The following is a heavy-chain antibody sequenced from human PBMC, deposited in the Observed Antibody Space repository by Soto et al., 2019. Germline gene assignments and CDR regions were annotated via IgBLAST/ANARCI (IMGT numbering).Heavy chain of an antibody. CDR3: VKDTWGGDYYDSSGYTIDY. D-gene: IGHD3-22*01. CDR1: GFTFSSYA. CDR2: ISSNGGST. V-gene: IGHV3-64D*06. Sequence: GGSLRLSCSASGFTFSSYAMHWVRQAPGKXLEYVSAISSNGGSTYYADSVKGRFTISRDNSKNTLYLQMSSLRAEDTAVYYCVKDTWGGDYYDSSGYTIDYWGQGALVTVSS. J-gene: IGHJ4*02.